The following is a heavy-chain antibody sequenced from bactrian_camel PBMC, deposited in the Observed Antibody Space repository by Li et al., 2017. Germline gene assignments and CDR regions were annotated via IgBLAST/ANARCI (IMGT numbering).Heavy chain of an antibody. D-gene: IGHD1*01. CDR2: IDSDGQI. J-gene: IGHJ4*01. Sequence: HVQLVESGGGSVQAGGSLTLSCVASGWSMKTQCMGWFRQAPGKEREGVGAIDSDGQIVYADSVKGRFTLSKDNTKVILDLDKLRPEDSGMYYCAAGGSWVTLDSKEYKSWGRGTQVTVS. V-gene: IGHV3S57*01. CDR1: GWSMKTQC. CDR3: AAGGSWVTLDSKEYKS.